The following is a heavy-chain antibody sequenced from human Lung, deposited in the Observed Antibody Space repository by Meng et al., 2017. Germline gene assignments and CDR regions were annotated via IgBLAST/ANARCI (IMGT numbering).Heavy chain of an antibody. J-gene: IGHJ4*02. CDR2: INHSGST. CDR1: GGSFMDYY. D-gene: IGHD4-11*01. CDR3: ARGPTTMAHDFDY. Sequence: QVQRHPWRAGLLKPSERLSLTCAVSGGSFMDYYWSWIRQPPGKGLEWIGEINHSGSTNYNPSLESRATISVDTSQNNLSLKLSSVTAADSAVYYCARGPTTMAHDFDYWGQGTLVTVSS. V-gene: IGHV4-34*01.